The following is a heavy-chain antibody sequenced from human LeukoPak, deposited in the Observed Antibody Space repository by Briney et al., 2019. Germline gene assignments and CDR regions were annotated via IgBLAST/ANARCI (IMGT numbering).Heavy chain of an antibody. Sequence: GGSLRLSCAASGFNFSDYWMSWVRQDPGQGLEWVANINQDASVSHYIDSVKGRFTISRDNAKNSLFLQMSRLRAEDTALYYCARKVGGYWGQGTLVTVSS. CDR2: INQDASVS. D-gene: IGHD3-16*01. CDR1: GFNFSDYW. V-gene: IGHV3-7*01. J-gene: IGHJ4*02. CDR3: ARKVGGY.